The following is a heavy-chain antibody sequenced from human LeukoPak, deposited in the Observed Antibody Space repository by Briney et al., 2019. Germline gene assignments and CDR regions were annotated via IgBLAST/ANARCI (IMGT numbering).Heavy chain of an antibody. Sequence: GGSLRLSCAAFGFPLSSYAMSWVRQAPGRGLEWVSATSSSDAGTYHADSVRGRFTISRDNSKNTLYLQMNSLRVEDAAVYYCARAPVTSCRGAYCYPFDYWGQGTLVTVSS. CDR1: GFPLSSYA. V-gene: IGHV3-23*01. D-gene: IGHD2-21*01. CDR2: TSSSDAGT. J-gene: IGHJ4*02. CDR3: ARAPVTSCRGAYCYPFDY.